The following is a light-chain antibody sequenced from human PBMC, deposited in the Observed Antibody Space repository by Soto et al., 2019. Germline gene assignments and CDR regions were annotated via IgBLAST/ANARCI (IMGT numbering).Light chain of an antibody. CDR3: QQYGSAFFT. J-gene: IGKJ3*01. Sequence: DIVLTQSPGTLSLSPGDRATLSCRASQSVSSNYLAWYQQKPGQSPRLLIYGASSRATDIPDRFSGSGSGTDFTLTISRLEPEDFAIYYCQQYGSAFFTFGPGTKVDV. CDR2: GAS. CDR1: QSVSSNY. V-gene: IGKV3-20*01.